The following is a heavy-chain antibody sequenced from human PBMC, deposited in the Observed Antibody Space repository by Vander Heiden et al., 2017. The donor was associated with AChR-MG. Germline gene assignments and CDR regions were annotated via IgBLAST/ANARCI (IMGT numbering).Heavy chain of an antibody. Sequence: QVQLQQWGAGLLKPSETLSLTCAVYGGSFSGYYWSWIRQPPGKGLEWIGEINHSGSTNYNPSLKSRVTISVDTSKNQFSLKLSSVTAADTAVYYCARGYRGRYCSGGSCYIKLGYYYYYYMDVWGKGTTVTVSS. V-gene: IGHV4-34*01. J-gene: IGHJ6*03. CDR3: ARGYRGRYCSGGSCYIKLGYYYYYYMDV. D-gene: IGHD2-15*01. CDR1: GGSFSGYY. CDR2: INHSGST.